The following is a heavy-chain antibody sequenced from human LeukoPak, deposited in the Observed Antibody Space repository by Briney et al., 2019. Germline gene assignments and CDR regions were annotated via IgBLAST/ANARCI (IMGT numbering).Heavy chain of an antibody. CDR1: GFTFSRNA. Sequence: GGSLRLSCAASGFTFSRNAMNWVRQAPGKGLEWVAAISGNGLGTYYADSVKGRFNISRDNSRNTLYLQMNSLRIEDTAFYYCAKDANYLRSSGYLIPIDFWGQGTLVSVSS. CDR3: AKDANYLRSSGYLIPIDF. V-gene: IGHV3-23*01. CDR2: ISGNGLGT. J-gene: IGHJ4*02. D-gene: IGHD3-22*01.